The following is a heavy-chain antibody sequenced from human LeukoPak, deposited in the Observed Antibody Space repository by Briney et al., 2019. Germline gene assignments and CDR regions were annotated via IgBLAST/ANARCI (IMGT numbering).Heavy chain of an antibody. J-gene: IGHJ4*02. CDR2: ISSSSSYI. Sequence: PGGSLRLSCAASGFTFSSYSMNWVRQAPGKGLEWVSSISSSSSYIYYADSVRGRFTISRDNAKNSLYLQMNSLRAEDTAVYYCARDVRGGFDYWGQGTLVTVSS. V-gene: IGHV3-21*01. CDR3: ARDVRGGFDY. CDR1: GFTFSSYS. D-gene: IGHD3-10*02.